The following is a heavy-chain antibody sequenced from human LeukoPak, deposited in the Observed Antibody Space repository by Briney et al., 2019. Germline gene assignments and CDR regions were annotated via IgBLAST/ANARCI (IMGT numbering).Heavy chain of an antibody. V-gene: IGHV3-23*01. CDR1: GFPF. Sequence: GGSLRLSCAASGFPFSWVRQAPGKGLEWVSSITSSGDKTYYADSVKGQFTVSRDNSKKTVDLQMSSLRAEDTALYYCAKDPNFSSGWYLADYWGQGTLVTVSS. CDR3: AKDPNFSSGWYLADY. D-gene: IGHD6-19*01. CDR2: ITSSGDKT. J-gene: IGHJ4*02.